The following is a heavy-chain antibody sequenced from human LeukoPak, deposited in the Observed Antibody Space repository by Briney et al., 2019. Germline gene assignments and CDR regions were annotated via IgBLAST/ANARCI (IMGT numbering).Heavy chain of an antibody. CDR3: AREGSTSCHFDY. CDR1: GFTFSSYA. V-gene: IGHV3-30*04. D-gene: IGHD2-2*01. CDR2: ISYDGSNK. J-gene: IGHJ4*02. Sequence: GGSLRLSCAASGFTFSSYAMHWVRQAPGKGLEWVAVISYDGSNKYYADSVKGRFTISRDNSKTTLYLQMNSLRAEDTAVYYCAREGSTSCHFDYWGQGTLVTVSS.